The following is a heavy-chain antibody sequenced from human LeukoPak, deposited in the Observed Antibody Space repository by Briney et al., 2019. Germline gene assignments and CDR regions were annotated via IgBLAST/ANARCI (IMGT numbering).Heavy chain of an antibody. J-gene: IGHJ4*02. D-gene: IGHD2-2*03. Sequence: PGGSLRLSCAASGLTFSSYSMNWVRQAPGKGLEWVSSISSSSSYIYYADSVKGRFTISRDNAKNSLYLQMNSLRAEDTAVYYCARDAGYCSSTSCYVGTIDYWGQGTLVTVSS. CDR2: ISSSSSYI. CDR3: ARDAGYCSSTSCYVGTIDY. CDR1: GLTFSSYS. V-gene: IGHV3-21*01.